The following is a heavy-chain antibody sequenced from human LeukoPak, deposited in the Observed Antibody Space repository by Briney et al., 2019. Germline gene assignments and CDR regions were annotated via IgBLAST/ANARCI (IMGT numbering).Heavy chain of an antibody. CDR2: IYTSGST. D-gene: IGHD3-3*01. CDR1: GGSISSYY. CDR3: ARGSASYYDFWSGYYKPEYYYYGMDV. Sequence: RASETLSLTCTVSGGSISSYYWSWIRQPAGKGLEWIGRIYTSGSTNYNPSLKSRVTMSVDTSKNQFSLKLSSVTAADTAVYYCARGSASYYDFWSGYYKPEYYYYGMDVWGQGTTVTVSS. J-gene: IGHJ6*02. V-gene: IGHV4-4*07.